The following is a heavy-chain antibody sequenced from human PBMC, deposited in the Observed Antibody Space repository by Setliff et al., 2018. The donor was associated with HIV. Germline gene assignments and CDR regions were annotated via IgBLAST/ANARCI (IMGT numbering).Heavy chain of an antibody. CDR3: ARPRIQRWFPDAFDI. V-gene: IGHV5-51*01. CDR1: GYSFTSYW. Sequence: PGESLKISCKGSGYSFTSYWIGWVRQMPGEGLEWMGIIYPGDSDTRYSPSVQGKVTISADKPISTAYLQWSRLKASDTAMYYCARPRIQRWFPDAFDIWGQGTMVTVSS. J-gene: IGHJ3*02. D-gene: IGHD5-18*01. CDR2: IYPGDSDT.